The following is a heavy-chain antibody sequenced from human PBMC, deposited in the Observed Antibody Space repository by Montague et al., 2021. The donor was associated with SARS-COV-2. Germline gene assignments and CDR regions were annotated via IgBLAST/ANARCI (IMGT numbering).Heavy chain of an antibody. CDR2: IYSDVST. V-gene: IGHV3-66*01. CDR3: ARVVTYAFDV. Sequence: SLRLSRAASGFTVSSNYMSWVRQAPGKGLEWVSVIYSDVSTYYADSVKGRFTISRDNSKNTLYLQMNSLRAEDTAVYYCARVVTYAFDVWGQGTMVTVSS. J-gene: IGHJ3*01. D-gene: IGHD4-11*01. CDR1: GFTVSSNY.